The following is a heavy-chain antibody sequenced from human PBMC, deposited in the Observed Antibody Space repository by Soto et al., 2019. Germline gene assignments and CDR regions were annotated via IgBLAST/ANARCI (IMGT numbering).Heavy chain of an antibody. J-gene: IGHJ4*02. Sequence: EVQLVESGGGVVQPGESLRLSCTASGFTFSTYWMHWVRQAPGKGLVWLSRLKGDGSMTDYADSVKGRFTISRDNAENTXXLQMNGLRAEDTAIYXCAXXGLYAYYQDNWGQGTLVTVSS. CDR1: GFTFSTYW. CDR3: AXXGLYAYYQDN. V-gene: IGHV3-74*01. D-gene: IGHD3-16*01. CDR2: LKGDGSMT.